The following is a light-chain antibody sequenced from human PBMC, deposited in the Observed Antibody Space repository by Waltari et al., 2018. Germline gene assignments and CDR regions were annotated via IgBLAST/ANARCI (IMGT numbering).Light chain of an antibody. J-gene: IGKJ4*01. V-gene: IGKV2-28*01. CDR2: LGS. CDR1: QMPLHSSGYNY. Sequence: EIVLTQSRLSLPVTPGEPASISCRSSQMPLHSSGYNYLHCYLQKPGQSQQLLIFLGSMGVSGVPGRFSGSGSGTDFTLKISRVEAGDVGVYYCMQALQTPLTFGGGTKVEIK. CDR3: MQALQTPLT.